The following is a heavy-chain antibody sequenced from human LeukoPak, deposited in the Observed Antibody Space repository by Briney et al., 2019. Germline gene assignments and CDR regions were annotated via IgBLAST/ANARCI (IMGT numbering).Heavy chain of an antibody. CDR2: INAGDGNT. D-gene: IGHD3-10*01. J-gene: IGHJ5*02. CDR1: GYTFTSYG. Sequence: ASVKVSCKASGYTFTSYGISWVRQAPGQGLEWMGWINAGDGNTKYSQKFQGRVTITRDTSASTAYMELSNLRSEDTAVYYCARDVVRGVFDPWGQGTLVTVSS. V-gene: IGHV1-3*01. CDR3: ARDVVRGVFDP.